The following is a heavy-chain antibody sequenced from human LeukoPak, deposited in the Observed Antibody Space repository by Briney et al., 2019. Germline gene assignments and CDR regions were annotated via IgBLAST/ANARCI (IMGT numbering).Heavy chain of an antibody. CDR1: GGSISSSNW. J-gene: IGHJ3*02. Sequence: SGTLSLTCAVSGGSISSSNWWSWVRQPPGKGLEWIGEIYHSGSTNYNPSLKSRVTISVDKSKNQFSLKLSTVTAADTAVYYCARETWDSSGYFIYDAFDIWGQGTMVTVSS. V-gene: IGHV4-4*02. CDR2: IYHSGST. CDR3: ARETWDSSGYFIYDAFDI. D-gene: IGHD3-22*01.